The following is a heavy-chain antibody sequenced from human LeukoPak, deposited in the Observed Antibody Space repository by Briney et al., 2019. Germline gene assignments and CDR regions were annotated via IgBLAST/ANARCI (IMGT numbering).Heavy chain of an antibody. CDR1: GYTFTNFG. J-gene: IGHJ5*02. CDR2: ISGYDGKT. V-gene: IGHV1-18*01. Sequence: ASVTVSCKGSGYTFTNFGVTWVRQAPGQGLEGVGWISGYDGKTRYAQKLQGRVTVTTDISTTTAHMELRSLRSDDTAVYYCARVAYTKVFDPWGQGTLVTVSS. D-gene: IGHD2-21*01. CDR3: ARVAYTKVFDP.